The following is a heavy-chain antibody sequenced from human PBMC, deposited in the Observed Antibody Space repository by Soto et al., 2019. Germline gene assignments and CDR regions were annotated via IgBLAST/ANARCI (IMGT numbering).Heavy chain of an antibody. CDR3: ARDGRVAARPDFDY. J-gene: IGHJ4*02. D-gene: IGHD6-6*01. CDR1: GFTFSSYS. V-gene: IGHV3-21*01. CDR2: ISSSSSYI. Sequence: EVQLVESGGGLVKPGGSLRLSCAASGFTFSSYSMNWVRQAPGKGLEWVSSISSSSSYIYYADSVKGRFTISRDNAKNSLYLQMNSLRAEDTAVYYCARDGRVAARPDFDYWGQGTLVTVSS.